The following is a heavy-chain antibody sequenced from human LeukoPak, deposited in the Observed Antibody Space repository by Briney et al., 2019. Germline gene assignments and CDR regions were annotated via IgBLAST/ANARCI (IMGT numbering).Heavy chain of an antibody. D-gene: IGHD4-23*01. J-gene: IGHJ5*02. CDR1: GGSISSGDYY. Sequence: PSQTLSLTCTVSGGSISSGDYYWSWIRQPPGKGLEWIGYIYYSGSTYYDASLKSRVTISVDTSKNQFSLKLRSVTAADTAVYYCARGSGNSGWFDPWGQGTLVTVSS. CDR2: IYYSGST. V-gene: IGHV4-30-4*08. CDR3: ARGSGNSGWFDP.